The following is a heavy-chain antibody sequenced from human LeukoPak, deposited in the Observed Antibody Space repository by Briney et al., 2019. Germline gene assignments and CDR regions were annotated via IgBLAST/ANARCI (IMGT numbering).Heavy chain of an antibody. V-gene: IGHV3-30-3*01. CDR2: ISYDGSNK. CDR3: ARDQGFSAPRDYFDY. J-gene: IGHJ4*02. D-gene: IGHD3-3*01. Sequence: GRSLRLSCAASGFTFSNYAMHWVRQAPGKGLEWVAVISYDGSNKYYADSVKGRFTISRDNYKNTLYLQMNSLRAEDTAVYYCARDQGFSAPRDYFDYWGQGTLVTAS. CDR1: GFTFSNYA.